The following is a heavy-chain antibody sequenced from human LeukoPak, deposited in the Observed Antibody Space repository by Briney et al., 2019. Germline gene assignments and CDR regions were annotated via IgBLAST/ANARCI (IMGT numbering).Heavy chain of an antibody. J-gene: IGHJ5*02. D-gene: IGHD2-15*01. CDR3: TRAAYCSGGSCSHWFDP. Sequence: ASVKVACKASGYTFTGNYMYWVRQAPGQGLEWMGWIDPNSGGTNYAQKFKGRVTMTRDPSISTAYMELSTLRSDDSALYYCTRAAYCSGGSCSHWFDPWGQGTLVTVSS. CDR2: IDPNSGGT. CDR1: GYTFTGNY. V-gene: IGHV1-2*02.